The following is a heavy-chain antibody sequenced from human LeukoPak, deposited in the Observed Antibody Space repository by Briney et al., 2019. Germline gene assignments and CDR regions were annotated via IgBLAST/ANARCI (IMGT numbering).Heavy chain of an antibody. Sequence: GASVKVSCKASGYTFTGHFMHWVRQAPGQGLEWMGWINPNSGGTNSAQKFQGRVTMTRDTSISTAYMELTRLRSDDTAVYYCARDSPSFDLWGQGTLVTVSS. CDR3: ARDSPSFDL. J-gene: IGHJ4*02. CDR1: GYTFTGHF. V-gene: IGHV1-2*02. CDR2: INPNSGGT.